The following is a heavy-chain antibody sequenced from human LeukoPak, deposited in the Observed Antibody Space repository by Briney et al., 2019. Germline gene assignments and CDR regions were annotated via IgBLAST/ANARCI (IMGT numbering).Heavy chain of an antibody. Sequence: GGSLRLSCAASEFTFSSYAMHWVRRAPGKGLEWVAFIRYDGSNKYYADSVKGRFTISRDNSKNTLYLQMNSLRAEDTAVYYCARDRYCSAWGQGTLVTVSS. CDR2: IRYDGSNK. D-gene: IGHD2-15*01. V-gene: IGHV3-30*02. CDR1: EFTFSSYA. J-gene: IGHJ5*02. CDR3: ARDRYCSA.